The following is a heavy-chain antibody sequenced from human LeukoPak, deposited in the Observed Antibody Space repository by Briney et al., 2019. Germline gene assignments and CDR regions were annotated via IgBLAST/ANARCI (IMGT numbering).Heavy chain of an antibody. V-gene: IGHV5-51*01. J-gene: IGHJ3*02. CDR1: GYSFTSYC. Sequence: GESLKISCKGSGYSFTSYCIGWVRQMPGKGLEWMGIIYPGDSDTRYSPSFQGQVTISADKSISTAYLQWSSLKASDTAMYYCARISGVVTAMSFDAFDIWGQGTMVTVSS. CDR2: IYPGDSDT. CDR3: ARISGVVTAMSFDAFDI. D-gene: IGHD2-21*02.